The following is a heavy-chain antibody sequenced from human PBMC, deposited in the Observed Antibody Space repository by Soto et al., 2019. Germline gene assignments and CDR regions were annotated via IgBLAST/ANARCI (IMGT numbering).Heavy chain of an antibody. CDR3: ARDQAGGYCSSTSCYRSYYYGMDV. D-gene: IGHD2-2*02. J-gene: IGHJ6*02. CDR2: ISSSSSYI. Sequence: GGSLRLSCAASGFTFSSYSMNWVRQAPGKGLEWVSSISSSSSYIYYADSVKGRFTISRDNAKNSLYLQMNSLRAEDTAVYYCARDQAGGYCSSTSCYRSYYYGMDVWGQGTTVTVSS. V-gene: IGHV3-21*01. CDR1: GFTFSSYS.